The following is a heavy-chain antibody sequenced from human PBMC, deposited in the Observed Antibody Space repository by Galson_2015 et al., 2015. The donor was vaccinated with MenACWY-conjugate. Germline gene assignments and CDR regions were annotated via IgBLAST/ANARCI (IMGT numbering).Heavy chain of an antibody. CDR3: ARDYPYDVWSALSHNYFDP. D-gene: IGHD3-3*01. V-gene: IGHV3-74*01. CDR2: INSDGSKT. CDR1: GFNFHDYA. J-gene: IGHJ5*02. Sequence: SLRLSCAASGFNFHDYAMHWVRQGPGKGLVWVSRINSDGSKTTYADSVKGRFTISRDNAKNTMYLQMNSLRPDDTGLYYCARDYPYDVWSALSHNYFDPWGQGTLVTVSS.